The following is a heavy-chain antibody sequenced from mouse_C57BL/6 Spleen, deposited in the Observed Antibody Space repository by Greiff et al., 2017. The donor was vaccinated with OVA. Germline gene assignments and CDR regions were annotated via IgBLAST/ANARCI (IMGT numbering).Heavy chain of an antibody. J-gene: IGHJ4*01. D-gene: IGHD3-2*02. V-gene: IGHV1-61*01. CDR2: IYPSDSET. CDR1: GYTFTSYW. Sequence: QVQLKQPGAELVRPGSSVKLSCKASGYTFTSYWMDWVKQRPGQGLEWIGNIYPSDSETHYNQKFKDKATLTVDKSSSTASMQLSSLTSEDSAVYYCARDSSGWCYAMDYWGQGTSVTVSS. CDR3: ARDSSGWCYAMDY.